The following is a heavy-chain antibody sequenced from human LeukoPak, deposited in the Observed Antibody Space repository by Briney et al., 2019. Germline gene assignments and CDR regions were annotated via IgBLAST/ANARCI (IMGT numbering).Heavy chain of an antibody. V-gene: IGHV1-2*06. J-gene: IGHJ4*02. D-gene: IGHD3-3*01. CDR1: GYTFTGYY. CDR3: ARGPRVLRFLEWLLTFDY. Sequence: ASVRVSCKASGYTFTGYYMHWVREAPGQGREWMGRINPNSGGTNYAQKFQGRVTMTRDTSISTAYMELSRLRSDDTAVYYCARGPRVLRFLEWLLTFDYWGQGTLVTVSS. CDR2: INPNSGGT.